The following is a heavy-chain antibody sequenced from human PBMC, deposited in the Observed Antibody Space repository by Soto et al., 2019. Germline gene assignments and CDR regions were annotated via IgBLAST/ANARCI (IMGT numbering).Heavy chain of an antibody. CDR3: ASYYYDSGGYYYVPGVY. V-gene: IGHV4-39*01. D-gene: IGHD3-22*01. CDR2: ISYSGST. Sequence: SETLSLTCAVSGGSISSSSYYWGWIRQPPGKGLEWIGSISYSGSTYYNPSLKSRVTISVDTSKNQFSLKLSSVTAADTAVYYCASYYYDSGGYYYVPGVYWGQGTLVTVSS. J-gene: IGHJ4*02. CDR1: GGSISSSSYY.